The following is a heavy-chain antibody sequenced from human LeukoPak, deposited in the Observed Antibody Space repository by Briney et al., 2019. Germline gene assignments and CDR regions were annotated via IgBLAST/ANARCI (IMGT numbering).Heavy chain of an antibody. Sequence: SVKVSCKASGYTFTGYYMHWVRQAPGQGLEWMGWINPNSGGTNYAQKFQGRVTMTRDTSISTAYMELSRLRSDDTAVYYCARAGETYYDFWSGYYLNNWFDPWGQGTLVTVSS. V-gene: IGHV1-2*02. J-gene: IGHJ5*02. D-gene: IGHD3-3*01. CDR3: ARAGETYYDFWSGYYLNNWFDP. CDR1: GYTFTGYY. CDR2: INPNSGGT.